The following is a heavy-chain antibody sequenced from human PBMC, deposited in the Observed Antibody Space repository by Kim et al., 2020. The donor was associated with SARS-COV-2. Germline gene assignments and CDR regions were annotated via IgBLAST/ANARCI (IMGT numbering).Heavy chain of an antibody. J-gene: IGHJ4*02. CDR3: AVGVVAIPFFDY. V-gene: IGHV5-51*01. D-gene: IGHD3-22*01. Sequence: RYSPSFQGQVTISADKSISTAYLQWSSLKASDTAMYYCAVGVVAIPFFDYWGQGTLVTVSS.